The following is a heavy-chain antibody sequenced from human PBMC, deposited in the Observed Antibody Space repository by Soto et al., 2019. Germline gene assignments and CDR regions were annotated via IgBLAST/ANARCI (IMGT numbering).Heavy chain of an antibody. V-gene: IGHV3-23*01. J-gene: IGHJ4*02. CDR3: AGRWNGYGPPREDY. CDR1: GFTFSSYA. CDR2: ISGSGGST. D-gene: IGHD1-1*01. Sequence: GGSLRLSCAASGFTFSSYAMSWVRQAPGKGLEWVSAISGSGGSTYYADSVKGRFTISRDNSKNTLYLQMNSLRAEDTAVYYCAGRWNGYGPPREDYWGQGTLVTVSS.